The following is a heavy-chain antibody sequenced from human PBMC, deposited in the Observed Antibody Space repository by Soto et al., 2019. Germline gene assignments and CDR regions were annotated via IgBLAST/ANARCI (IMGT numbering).Heavy chain of an antibody. CDR3: ASRGYDILTGYENNYYYGMDV. D-gene: IGHD3-9*01. V-gene: IGHV1-3*01. CDR2: IIAVHGKA. Sequence: ASVKVSCKASGYSFTTYALHWVRQAPGQRLEWMARIIAVHGKANYAQKFQGRVTITADKSTSTAYMELSSLRSEDTAVYYCASRGYDILTGYENNYYYGMDVWGQGTTVTVSS. J-gene: IGHJ6*02. CDR1: GYSFTTYA.